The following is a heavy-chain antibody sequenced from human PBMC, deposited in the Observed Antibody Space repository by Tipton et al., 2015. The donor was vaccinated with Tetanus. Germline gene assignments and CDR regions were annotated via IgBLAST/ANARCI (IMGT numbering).Heavy chain of an antibody. CDR2: IYFQGSP. D-gene: IGHD2/OR15-2a*01. CDR3: ARHLYGYWFDP. J-gene: IGHJ5*02. Sequence: TLSLTCTVSGGPISDKKYYWGWIRQAPGKGLEWIASIYFQGSPYYSPSLKSRLTIDVDTSQNLFSLTLTSVTAADTAVYFCARHLYGYWFDPWGQGTLVTVSS. CDR1: GGPISDKKYY. V-gene: IGHV4-39*02.